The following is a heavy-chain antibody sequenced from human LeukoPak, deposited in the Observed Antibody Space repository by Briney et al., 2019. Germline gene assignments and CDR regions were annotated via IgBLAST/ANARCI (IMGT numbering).Heavy chain of an antibody. D-gene: IGHD2-2*01. CDR1: GSPFTSYW. CDR2: IDASESYT. J-gene: IGHJ4*02. V-gene: IGHV5-10-1*01. Sequence: GGSLGISWKGSGSPFTSYWISWVRQMPGKGREGMGRIDASESYTNYSPSFQGHVTISADKSISTAYLQWSSLKASDTAMYYCARTAGVPAGPFDYWGQGTLVTVSS. CDR3: ARTAGVPAGPFDY.